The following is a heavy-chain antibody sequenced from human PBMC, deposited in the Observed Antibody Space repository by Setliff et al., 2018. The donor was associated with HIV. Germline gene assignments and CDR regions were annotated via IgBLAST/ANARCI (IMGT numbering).Heavy chain of an antibody. J-gene: IGHJ6*03. CDR2: IIPIFGTT. CDR3: ARDPRSGYDSDTAMVTVYYYYMDV. V-gene: IGHV1-69*13. CDR1: GGRFSNYG. D-gene: IGHD5-18*01. Sequence: SVKVSCKASGGRFSNYGISWVRQAPGQGLEWMGGIIPIFGTTNYAQMFQGRVTMTADESTSTAYMELSSLGSEDTAVYYCARDPRSGYDSDTAMVTVYYYYMDVWGKGTTVTVSS.